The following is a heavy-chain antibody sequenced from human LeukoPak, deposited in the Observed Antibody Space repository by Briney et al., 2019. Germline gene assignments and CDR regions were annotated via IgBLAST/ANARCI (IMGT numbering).Heavy chain of an antibody. CDR1: GFTFSSYG. J-gene: IGHJ3*02. D-gene: IGHD5-24*01. V-gene: IGHV3-23*01. CDR2: ISGSGGTT. CDR3: AKAPPAVMATVFHI. Sequence: GGSLRLSCAASGFTFSSYGMCWVRQGPGKGLEWVSSISGSGGTTYYADSVKGRFTISRDNYKTTLYLQMNSLRAGAEAVYSCAKAPPAVMATVFHIWGEGTMVTVS.